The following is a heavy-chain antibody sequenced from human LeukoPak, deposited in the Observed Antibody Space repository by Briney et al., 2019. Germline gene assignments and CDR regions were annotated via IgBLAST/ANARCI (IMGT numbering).Heavy chain of an antibody. CDR3: ARGRGSGWYDAFDI. J-gene: IGHJ3*02. D-gene: IGHD6-19*01. CDR1: GFTFSSHG. Sequence: QPGTSLRLSCATSGFTFSSHGMHWVRQAPGKGLEWVAVIWYDGSNKFYADSVRGRFTISRDNSKNTLYVQMNSLRAEDTAVYYCARGRGSGWYDAFDIWGQGTMVTVSS. V-gene: IGHV3-33*08. CDR2: IWYDGSNK.